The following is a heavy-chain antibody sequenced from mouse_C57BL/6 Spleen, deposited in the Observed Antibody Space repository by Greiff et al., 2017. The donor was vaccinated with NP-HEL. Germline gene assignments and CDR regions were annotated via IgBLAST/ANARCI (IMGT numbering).Heavy chain of an antibody. CDR1: GYTFTSYG. CDR2: IYLGNGYT. Sequence: EVKLEESGAELVRPGSSVKMSCKTSGYTFTSYGINWVKQRPGQGLEWIGYIYLGNGYTEYNEKFKGKATLTSDTSSSTAYMQLSSLTSEDSAIYFCARSDGYDGYFDVWGTGTTVTVSS. CDR3: ARSDGYDGYFDV. J-gene: IGHJ1*03. V-gene: IGHV1-58*01. D-gene: IGHD2-2*01.